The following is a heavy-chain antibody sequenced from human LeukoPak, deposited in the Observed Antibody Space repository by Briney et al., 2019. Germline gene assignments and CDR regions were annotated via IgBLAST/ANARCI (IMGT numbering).Heavy chain of an antibody. CDR2: IDPSDSYT. CDR3: ARHTGGVGANCDY. CDR1: GYSFTSYW. Sequence: GESLKISCKGSGYSFTSYWISWVRQMPGKGLEWMGRIDPSDSYTNYSPSFQGHVTISADKSISTAYLQWSSLKASATAMYYCARHTGGVGANCDYWGQGTLVTVSS. V-gene: IGHV5-10-1*01. D-gene: IGHD1-26*01. J-gene: IGHJ4*02.